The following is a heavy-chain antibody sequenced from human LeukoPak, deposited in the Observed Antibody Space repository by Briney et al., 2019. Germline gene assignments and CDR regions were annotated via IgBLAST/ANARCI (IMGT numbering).Heavy chain of an antibody. V-gene: IGHV3-33*01. CDR3: ARDGPYGDYGQGDY. CDR2: LWADGTNH. CDR1: GFTLSIYG. D-gene: IGHD4-17*01. Sequence: GGSLRLSRATSGFTLSIYGMHWVRQVPGKGLEWVAVLWADGTNHYYADSVKGRFTISRDTSKNTLYLQMDSLRVEDTAVYYCARDGPYGDYGQGDYWGQGTLVTVSS. J-gene: IGHJ4*02.